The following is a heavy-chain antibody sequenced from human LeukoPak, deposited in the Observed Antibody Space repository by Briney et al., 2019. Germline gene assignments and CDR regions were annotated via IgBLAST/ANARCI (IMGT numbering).Heavy chain of an antibody. J-gene: IGHJ4*02. CDR2: IYYSGST. CDR1: GGSISSYY. CDR3: ARSHQGDFDY. V-gene: IGHV4-59*08. Sequence: SETLSLTCTVSGGSISSYYWSWIRQPPGKGLEWIGYIYYSGSTNYNPSLKSRVTISVDTSKNQFSLKLSSVTAADTAVYYCARSHQGDFDYWGQGTLVTVSS.